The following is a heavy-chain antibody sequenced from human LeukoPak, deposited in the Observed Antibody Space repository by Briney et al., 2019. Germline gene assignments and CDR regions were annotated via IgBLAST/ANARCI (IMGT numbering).Heavy chain of an antibody. CDR1: GGSISSSSYY. J-gene: IGHJ4*02. D-gene: IGHD3-9*01. CDR2: IYYSGST. Sequence: SETLSLTCTVSGGSISSSSYYWGWIRQPPGKGLEWIGSIYYSGSTYYNPSLKSRVTISVDTSKNQFSLKLSSVTAADTAVYYCARGNDILTGYNTWGQGTLVNVSS. CDR3: ARGNDILTGYNT. V-gene: IGHV4-39*07.